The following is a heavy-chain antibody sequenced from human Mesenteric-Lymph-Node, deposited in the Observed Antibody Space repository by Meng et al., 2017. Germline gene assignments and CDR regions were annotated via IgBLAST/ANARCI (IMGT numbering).Heavy chain of an antibody. J-gene: IGHJ3*02. D-gene: IGHD6-13*01. Sequence: GESLKISCAASGFTFSSYAMHWVRQAPGKGLEYVSAISSNGGSTYYANSVKGRFTISRDNSKNTLYLQMGSLRAEDMAVYYCARDGAAAGRSGFHAFDIWGQGTMVTVSS. CDR1: GFTFSSYA. CDR3: ARDGAAAGRSGFHAFDI. CDR2: ISSNGGST. V-gene: IGHV3-64*01.